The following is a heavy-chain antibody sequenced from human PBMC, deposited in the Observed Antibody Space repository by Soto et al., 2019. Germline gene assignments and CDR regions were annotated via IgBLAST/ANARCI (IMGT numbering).Heavy chain of an antibody. CDR2: IYYSGST. Sequence: SETLSLTCTVSGGSISSYYWSWIRQPPGKGLEWIGYIYYSGSTNYNPSLKSRVTLTRDTSTSTVYMDLSSLGSDDSAVYYCARGGHVVVVTAAFDNWGHGTLVTVSS. V-gene: IGHV4-59*01. D-gene: IGHD2-21*02. CDR3: ARGGHVVVVTAAFDN. CDR1: GGSISSYY. J-gene: IGHJ4*01.